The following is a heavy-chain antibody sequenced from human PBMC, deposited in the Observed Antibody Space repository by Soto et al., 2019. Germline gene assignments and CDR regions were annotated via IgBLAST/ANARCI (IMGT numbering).Heavy chain of an antibody. D-gene: IGHD6-19*01. CDR3: ARSPGIAVAGSGNYFDY. V-gene: IGHV4-34*01. Sequence: SETLSLTCAVYGGSFSGYYWSWIRQPPGKGLEWIGEINHSGSTNYNPSLKSRVTISVDTSKNQFPLKLSSVTAADTAAYYCARSPGIAVAGSGNYFDYWGQGTLVTVSS. J-gene: IGHJ4*02. CDR2: INHSGST. CDR1: GGSFSGYY.